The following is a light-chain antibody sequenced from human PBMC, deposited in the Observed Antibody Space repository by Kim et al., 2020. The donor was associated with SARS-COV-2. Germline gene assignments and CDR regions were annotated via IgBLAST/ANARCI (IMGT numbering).Light chain of an antibody. V-gene: IGLV3-9*01. Sequence: VALGKTARITCGGNNLGRKSVHWYQQKPGQAPVLVIYRDSNRPSGIPERFSASNSGNTATLTISRAQAGDEADYYCQVWDSNTARVFGTGTKVTVL. CDR2: RDS. J-gene: IGLJ1*01. CDR3: QVWDSNTARV. CDR1: NLGRKS.